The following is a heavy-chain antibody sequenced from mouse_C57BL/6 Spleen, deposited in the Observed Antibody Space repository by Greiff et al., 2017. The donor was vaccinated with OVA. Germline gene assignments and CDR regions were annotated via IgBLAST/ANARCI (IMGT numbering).Heavy chain of an antibody. D-gene: IGHD2-1*01. V-gene: IGHV5-9*01. CDR2: ISGGGGNT. J-gene: IGHJ4*01. CDR1: GFTFSSYT. Sequence: EVQGVESGGGLVKPGGSLKLSCAASGFTFSSYTMSWVRQTPEKRLEWVATISGGGGNTYYPDSVKGRFTISRDNAKNTLYLQMSSLRSEDTALYYCARLDGNYDAMDYWGQGTSVTVSS. CDR3: ARLDGNYDAMDY.